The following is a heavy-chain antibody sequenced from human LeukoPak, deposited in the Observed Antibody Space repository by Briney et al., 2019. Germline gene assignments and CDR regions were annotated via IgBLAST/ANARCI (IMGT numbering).Heavy chain of an antibody. D-gene: IGHD1-20*01. CDR3: ATDLTGTTTGHY. CDR1: GYTLPEVS. J-gene: IGHJ4*02. Sequence: GASVKVSCKISGYTLPEVSIHWVRQAPGKGLEWMGGFDPEQGETIYAQEFQGRVSMPEDTSTDTAYMELSSLRSEDTAVYYCATDLTGTTTGHYWGQGTLVTVSS. V-gene: IGHV1-24*01. CDR2: FDPEQGET.